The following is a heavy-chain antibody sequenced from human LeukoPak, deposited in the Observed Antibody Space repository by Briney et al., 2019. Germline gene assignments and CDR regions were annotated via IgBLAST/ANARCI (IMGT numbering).Heavy chain of an antibody. CDR3: ARLRGWFDP. J-gene: IGHJ5*02. CDR2: IYHSGST. D-gene: IGHD4/OR15-4a*01. CDR1: GDSINSLDL. V-gene: IGHV4-4*02. Sequence: SETLSLTCTVSGDSINSLDLWSWVRQPPGKGLEWIGEIYHSGSTNYNPSLKSRVTISVDKSKNQFSLKLSSVTAADTAVYYCARLRGWFDPWGQGTLVTVSS.